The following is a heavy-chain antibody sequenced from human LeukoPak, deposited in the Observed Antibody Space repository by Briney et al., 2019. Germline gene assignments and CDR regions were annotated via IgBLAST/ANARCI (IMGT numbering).Heavy chain of an antibody. Sequence: GGSLRLSCAASGFTFSSYAMHWVRQAPGKGLEWVAVISYDGSNKYYADSVKGRFTISRDNFKNTLYLQMNSLRAEDTAVYYCASLYYYDSSGRGGDAFDIWGQGTMVTVSS. J-gene: IGHJ3*02. CDR2: ISYDGSNK. CDR3: ASLYYYDSSGRGGDAFDI. V-gene: IGHV3-30*04. D-gene: IGHD3-22*01. CDR1: GFTFSSYA.